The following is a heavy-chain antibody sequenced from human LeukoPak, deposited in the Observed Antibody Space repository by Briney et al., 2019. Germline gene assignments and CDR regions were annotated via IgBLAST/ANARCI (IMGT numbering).Heavy chain of an antibody. Sequence: LSEGSLRLSCAASGFTFSSYAMSWVRQAPGKGLEWVSAISGSGGSTYNADSVKGRFTISRDNSKNTLYLQMNSLRAEDTAVYYCAKDRSSSWYARDDYWGQGTLVTVSS. D-gene: IGHD6-13*01. J-gene: IGHJ4*02. CDR3: AKDRSSSWYARDDY. V-gene: IGHV3-23*01. CDR1: GFTFSSYA. CDR2: ISGSGGST.